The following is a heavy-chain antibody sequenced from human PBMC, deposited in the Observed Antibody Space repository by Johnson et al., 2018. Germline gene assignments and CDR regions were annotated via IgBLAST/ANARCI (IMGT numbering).Heavy chain of an antibody. D-gene: IGHD2-21*01. CDR2: LNPHTGER. V-gene: IGHV1-8*01. Sequence: VQLLESGAEVRKXGASXKVXCKASGYTFTSYDLSWVRQATGQGPEWMGWLNPHTGERGYAQKFQGRVTMTRDTSMSTAYMELSRLTSEDTAVYYCARTLVVLTPYCMDVWGQGTTVIVSS. CDR1: GYTFTSYD. CDR3: ARTLVVLTPYCMDV. J-gene: IGHJ6*02.